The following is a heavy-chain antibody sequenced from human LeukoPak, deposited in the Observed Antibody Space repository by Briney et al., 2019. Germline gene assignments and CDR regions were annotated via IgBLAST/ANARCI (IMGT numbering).Heavy chain of an antibody. V-gene: IGHV4-39*01. CDR3: ARGGGRWLQFDY. Sequence: SETLSLTCTVSGGSISSSSYYWGWIRQPPGKGLEWIGSIYSSGSTYYNPSLRSRVTISVDTSKNQFSLKLSSVTAADTAVYYCARGGGRWLQFDYWGQGTLVTVSS. CDR2: IYSSGST. J-gene: IGHJ4*02. CDR1: GGSISSSSYY. D-gene: IGHD5-24*01.